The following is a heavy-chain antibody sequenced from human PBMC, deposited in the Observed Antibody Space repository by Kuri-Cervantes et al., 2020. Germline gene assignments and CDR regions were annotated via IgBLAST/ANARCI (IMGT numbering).Heavy chain of an antibody. V-gene: IGHV3-30*02. Sequence: GGSLRLPCVASGFVFGNFAMHGVRQATGRGLGWVAFIRYDGSDRDHVDSVKGRFTICRDNSKSTLYLQMGSLRAEDMGVYYCARDRDTASYYMDVWGKGTTVTVSS. CDR1: GFVFGNFA. D-gene: IGHD5-18*01. J-gene: IGHJ6*03. CDR2: IRYDGSDR. CDR3: ARDRDTASYYMDV.